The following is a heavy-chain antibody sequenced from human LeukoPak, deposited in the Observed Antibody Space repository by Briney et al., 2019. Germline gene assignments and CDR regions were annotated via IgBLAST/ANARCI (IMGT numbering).Heavy chain of an antibody. D-gene: IGHD3-22*01. CDR2: IIPIFGTA. J-gene: IGHJ4*02. CDR1: GGTFSSYA. Sequence: SVKVSCKASGGTFSSYAISWVRQAPGQGLEWMGRIIPIFGTANYAQKFQGRVTITTDESTSTAYMELRSLRSDDTAVYYCARDEGYDSSGFPSDYWGQGTLVTVSS. V-gene: IGHV1-69*05. CDR3: ARDEGYDSSGFPSDY.